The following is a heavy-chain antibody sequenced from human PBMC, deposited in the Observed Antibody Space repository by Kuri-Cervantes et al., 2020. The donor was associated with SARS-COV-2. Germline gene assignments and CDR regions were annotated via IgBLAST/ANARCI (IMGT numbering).Heavy chain of an antibody. Sequence: ASVKVSCKASGYTFTDYYMHWVRQAPGQGLEWMGWINPNSGGTNYAQKFQGWVTMTRDTSISTAYMELSRLRSDDTAVYYCARASGRGIIITYHSYGMDVWGQGTTVTVSS. J-gene: IGHJ6*02. D-gene: IGHD3-10*01. CDR2: INPNSGGT. V-gene: IGHV1-2*04. CDR3: ARASGRGIIITYHSYGMDV. CDR1: GYTFTDYY.